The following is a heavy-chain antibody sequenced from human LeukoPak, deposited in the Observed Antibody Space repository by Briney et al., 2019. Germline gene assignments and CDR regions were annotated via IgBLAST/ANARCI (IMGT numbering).Heavy chain of an antibody. V-gene: IGHV1-3*01. CDR3: ARGGRGGNSKVDY. CDR1: GYTFTSYA. D-gene: IGHD4-23*01. CDR2: ISAGNGNT. Sequence: ASVKVSCKASGYTFTSYAMHWVRQAPGQRLEWMGWISAGNGNTKYSQKFQGRVTITRDTSASTAYMELSSLRSEDTAVYYCARGGRGGNSKVDYWGQGTLVTVSS. J-gene: IGHJ4*02.